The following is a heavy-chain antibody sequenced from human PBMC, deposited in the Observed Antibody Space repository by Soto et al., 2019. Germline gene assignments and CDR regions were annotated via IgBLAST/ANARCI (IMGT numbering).Heavy chain of an antibody. CDR2: IYYSGST. D-gene: IGHD2-2*01. V-gene: IGHV4-30-4*01. CDR3: ARELAVPAAMTENWFDP. CDR1: GGSISSGDYY. Sequence: SETLSLTCAVSGGSISSGDYYWSWIRQPPGKGLEWIGYIYYSGSTYYNPSLKSRVTISVDTSKNQFSLKLSSVTAADTAVYYCARELAVPAAMTENWFDPWGQGTLVTVSS. J-gene: IGHJ5*02.